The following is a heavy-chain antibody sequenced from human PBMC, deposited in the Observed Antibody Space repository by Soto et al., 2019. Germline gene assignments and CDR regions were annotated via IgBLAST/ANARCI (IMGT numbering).Heavy chain of an antibody. CDR3: ARKRRVVVAMIVSAFDI. D-gene: IGHD2-15*01. J-gene: IGHJ3*02. CDR2: MNPNSGNT. Sequence: ASVKVSCKASGYTFTSYDINWVRQATGQGLEWMGWMNPNSGNTGYAQKFQGRVTMTRNTSISTAYMELSSLRSEDTAVYYCARKRRVVVAMIVSAFDIWGQGTMVTVSS. CDR1: GYTFTSYD. V-gene: IGHV1-8*01.